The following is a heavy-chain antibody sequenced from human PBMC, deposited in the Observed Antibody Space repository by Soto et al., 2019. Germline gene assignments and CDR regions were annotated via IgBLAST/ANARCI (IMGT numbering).Heavy chain of an antibody. CDR2: VSWNSGSE. D-gene: IGHD3-3*01. Sequence: DVQLVESGGGLVQPGRSLRLSCAASGFTFDDYAMHWVRQAPGKGLEWVSGVSWNSGSEGYADSVKGRFTISRDNVNKSLHLQMNSLEPEDTAVYFCASSRGRGDFWSGYVAFDIWGQGTMVTVS. J-gene: IGHJ3*02. V-gene: IGHV3-9*01. CDR1: GFTFDDYA. CDR3: ASSRGRGDFWSGYVAFDI.